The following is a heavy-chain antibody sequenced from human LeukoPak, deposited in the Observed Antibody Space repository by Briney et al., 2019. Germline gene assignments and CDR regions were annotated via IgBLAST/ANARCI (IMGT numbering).Heavy chain of an antibody. Sequence: GASVKVSCKASGYTFTSYDINWVRQATGQGLEWMGWMNPNSGNTGYAQKFQGRVTMTRNTSISTAYMELSSLRSEGTAVYYCAIIWRRSGEDDYWGQGTLVTVSS. D-gene: IGHD3-10*01. V-gene: IGHV1-8*01. J-gene: IGHJ4*02. CDR1: GYTFTSYD. CDR3: AIIWRRSGEDDY. CDR2: MNPNSGNT.